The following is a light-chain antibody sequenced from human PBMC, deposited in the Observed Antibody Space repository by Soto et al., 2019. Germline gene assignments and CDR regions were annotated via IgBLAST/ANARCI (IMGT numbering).Light chain of an antibody. CDR1: QSISSY. V-gene: IGKV1-39*01. Sequence: DIQVTQSPSSLSASVGDRVTITCRASQSISSYLNWYQQKPGKAPKLLIYAASSLQSGVPSRFSGSGSGTDFTLTISSLQPEDFATYYCQQSYSTPLTFGGGTKADIK. J-gene: IGKJ4*01. CDR3: QQSYSTPLT. CDR2: AAS.